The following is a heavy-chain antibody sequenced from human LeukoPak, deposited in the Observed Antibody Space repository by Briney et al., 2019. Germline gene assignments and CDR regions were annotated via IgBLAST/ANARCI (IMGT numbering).Heavy chain of an antibody. J-gene: IGHJ4*02. CDR1: GFTFDDYA. Sequence: PGGSLRLSCAASGFTFDDYAMHWVRQAPGKGLEWVSGISWNSGSIGYADSVKGRFTISRDNAKNSLYLQMNSLRAEDMALYYCAKALDYYDSSGFDYWGQGTLVTVSS. D-gene: IGHD3-22*01. V-gene: IGHV3-9*03. CDR2: ISWNSGSI. CDR3: AKALDYYDSSGFDY.